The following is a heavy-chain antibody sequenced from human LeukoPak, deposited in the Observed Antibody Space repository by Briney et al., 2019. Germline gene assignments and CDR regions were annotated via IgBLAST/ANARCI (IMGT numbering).Heavy chain of an antibody. CDR3: MRALTISGIGPPPA. J-gene: IGHJ5*02. CDR1: GSTFTKYI. D-gene: IGHD3-3*01. V-gene: IGHV1-46*01. Sequence: ASVKVSCTASGSTFTKYIIHWVRQAPGQGFEWEGGIDPNGGRTFYAQKFQDRVTLTRDLSPTTVYMELSSLREEDTAVYYCMRALTISGIGPPPAWGQGTLLTVSS. CDR2: IDPNGGRT.